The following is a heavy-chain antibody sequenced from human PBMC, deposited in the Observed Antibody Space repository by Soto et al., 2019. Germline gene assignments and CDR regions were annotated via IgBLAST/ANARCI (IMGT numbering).Heavy chain of an antibody. CDR1: GFTFSSYD. CDR3: ARAIGPTLFDY. CDR2: IGTAGDT. V-gene: IGHV3-13*04. Sequence: EVQLVASGGGLVQPGGSLRLSCSAYGFTFSSYDMHWVRQGPGKGLEWVSAIGTAGDTNYAGSVKGRFTISRENAKSSLYLQMSSLRAGDTAIYFCARAIGPTLFDYCGQGNLVSVSS. D-gene: IGHD3-22*01. J-gene: IGHJ4*02.